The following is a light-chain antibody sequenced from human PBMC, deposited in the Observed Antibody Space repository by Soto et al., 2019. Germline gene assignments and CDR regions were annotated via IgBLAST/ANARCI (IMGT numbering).Light chain of an antibody. CDR3: QQYDSSPWT. V-gene: IGKV3-20*01. J-gene: IGKJ1*01. CDR2: GAS. Sequence: EIVLTQSPGTLSLSPGERATLSCRASQSVSSSFLAWYQQKPGQAPRLLIYGASSRVTGIPDRFSGSGSGTDFTLTISILEPEDFAVYYCQQYDSSPWTFGQGTKVEIK. CDR1: QSVSSSF.